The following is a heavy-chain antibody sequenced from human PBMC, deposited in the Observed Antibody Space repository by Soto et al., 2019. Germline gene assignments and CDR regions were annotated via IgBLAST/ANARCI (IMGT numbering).Heavy chain of an antibody. CDR1: GFTFSNFW. CDR3: GRDEVRNGVGV. Sequence: EVRLVESGGGLVQPGGSLRLSCVASGFTFSNFWMSWVRQSPGKGLEWVANIKGDGSEKRYVDSVKGRLTISRDNAKNCVYLQMNSLRVEDTALYYCGRDEVRNGVGVWGQGTTVTVSS. V-gene: IGHV3-7*01. J-gene: IGHJ6*02. CDR2: IKGDGSEK.